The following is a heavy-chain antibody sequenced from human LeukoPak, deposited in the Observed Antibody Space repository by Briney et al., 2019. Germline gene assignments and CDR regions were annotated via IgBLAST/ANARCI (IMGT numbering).Heavy chain of an antibody. J-gene: IGHJ4*02. V-gene: IGHV3-30-3*01. CDR2: ISYDGSNK. Sequence: TGGSLGLSWAASGFTFSSYAMPWARQPPGKGREWVPVISYDGSNKYYADSVKGRFTISRDNSKNTLYLQMNSLRAEDTAVYYCARDSGRMVYDMVSYYFDYWGQGTLVTVSS. D-gene: IGHD2-8*01. CDR1: GFTFSSYA. CDR3: ARDSGRMVYDMVSYYFDY.